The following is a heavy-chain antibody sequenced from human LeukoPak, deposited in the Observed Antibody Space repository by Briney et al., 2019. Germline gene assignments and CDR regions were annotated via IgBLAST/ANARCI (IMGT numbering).Heavy chain of an antibody. V-gene: IGHV1-18*04. D-gene: IGHD3-16*01. CDR3: ARDSHDYVWGSLGY. CDR1: GYTFTSYG. CDR2: ISAYNGNT. J-gene: IGHJ4*02. Sequence: GASVKVSCKSSGYTFTSYGISWVRQAAGQGLERMGCISAYNGNTNYAQKLQGRVTMTTDTSTSTAYMELRSLRSDDTAVYYCARDSHDYVWGSLGYWGQGTLVTVSS.